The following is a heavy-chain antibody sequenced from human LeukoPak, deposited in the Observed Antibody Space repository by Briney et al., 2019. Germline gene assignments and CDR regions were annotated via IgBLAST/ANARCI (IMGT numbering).Heavy chain of an antibody. V-gene: IGHV4-4*07. CDR3: ARDGGTYYYDSSGLIFDY. J-gene: IGHJ4*02. Sequence: PSETLSLTCTVSGGSISSYYWSWIRQPAGKGLEWIGRIYTSGSTNYNPSLKSRVTMSVDTSKNQFSLKLSSVTAADTAVYYCARDGGTYYYDSSGLIFDYWGQGTLVTVSS. CDR2: IYTSGST. D-gene: IGHD3-22*01. CDR1: GGSISSYY.